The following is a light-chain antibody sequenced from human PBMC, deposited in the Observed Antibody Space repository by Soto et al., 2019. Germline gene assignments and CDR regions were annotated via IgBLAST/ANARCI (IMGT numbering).Light chain of an antibody. CDR1: QIISSTY. Sequence: DIVLTQSPGTLSLSPGERATLSCRASQIISSTYLGWYQQKPGQAPRLLIYGASSRATGIPDRFSGSGPGTDFTLTISRLEPEDFAVYYCQHYGTSLYTFGQGTKVDIK. CDR2: GAS. J-gene: IGKJ2*01. V-gene: IGKV3-20*01. CDR3: QHYGTSLYT.